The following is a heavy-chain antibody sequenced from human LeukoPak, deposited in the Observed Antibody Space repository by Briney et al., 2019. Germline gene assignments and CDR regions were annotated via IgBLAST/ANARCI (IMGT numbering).Heavy chain of an antibody. CDR2: IYYSGST. Sequence: SETLSLTCAVYGGSFSGYYWSWIRQPPGKRLEWIGYIYYSGSTNYNPSLKSRVTISVDTSKNQFSLKLSSVTAADTAVYYCAREAEGYSSGWYWSWFDPWGQGTLVTVSS. J-gene: IGHJ5*02. CDR3: AREAEGYSSGWYWSWFDP. V-gene: IGHV4-59*01. D-gene: IGHD6-19*01. CDR1: GGSFSGYY.